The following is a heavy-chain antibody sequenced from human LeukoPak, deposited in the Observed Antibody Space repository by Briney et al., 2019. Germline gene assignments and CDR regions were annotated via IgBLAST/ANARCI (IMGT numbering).Heavy chain of an antibody. CDR1: GGSISSSSYY. J-gene: IGHJ4*02. V-gene: IGHV4-39*07. CDR2: IYYSGST. CDR3: ARGYSSGLYFDY. Sequence: SSETLSLTCTVSGGSISSSSYYWGWIRQPPGKGLEWIGTIYYSGSTYYNPSLKSRVTISVDTSKNQFSLKLSSVTAADTAVYYCARGYSSGLYFDYWGQGTLVTVSS. D-gene: IGHD6-19*01.